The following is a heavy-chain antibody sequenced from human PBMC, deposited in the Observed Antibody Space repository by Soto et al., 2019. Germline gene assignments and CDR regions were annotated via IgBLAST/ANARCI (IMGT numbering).Heavy chain of an antibody. CDR1: GFTFSSYA. V-gene: IGHV3-23*01. J-gene: IGHJ4*02. Sequence: GGSLRLSCAASGFTFSSYAMSWVRQAPGKGLEWVSAISGSGGSTYYADSVKGRFTISRDNSKNTLYLQMNSLRAEDTAVYYCAKDNEGGDYVLSFFGYWGQGTLVTVSS. CDR2: ISGSGGST. CDR3: AKDNEGGDYVLSFFGY. D-gene: IGHD2-21*02.